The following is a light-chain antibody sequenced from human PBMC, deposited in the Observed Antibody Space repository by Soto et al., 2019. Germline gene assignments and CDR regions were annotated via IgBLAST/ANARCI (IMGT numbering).Light chain of an antibody. CDR3: CSYAGSRWM. CDR1: SDDIGSFNL. Sequence: QSALTQPASVSGSPGQSITVSCTGSSDDIGSFNLVSWYQQYPGKAPKLILYEVNKRPLGVSDRFSGSKSGNTASLTISGLQAEDEADYHCCSYAGSRWMFGGGTQLTVL. J-gene: IGLJ3*02. V-gene: IGLV2-23*02. CDR2: EVN.